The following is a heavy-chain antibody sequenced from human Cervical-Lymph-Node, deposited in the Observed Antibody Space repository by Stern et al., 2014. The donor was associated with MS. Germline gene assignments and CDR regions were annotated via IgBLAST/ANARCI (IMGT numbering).Heavy chain of an antibody. Sequence: VQLVESGAEVKKPGSSVKVSCKASGGTFSSYAISWVRQAPGQGLEWVGGSIPIFGTANYAQKFQGRVTITADESTSTAYMELSSLRSEDTAVYYCARLEDCSGGSCYSHNWGQGTLATVSS. CDR1: GGTFSSYA. V-gene: IGHV1-69*01. CDR3: ARLEDCSGGSCYSHN. CDR2: SIPIFGTA. J-gene: IGHJ4*02. D-gene: IGHD2-15*01.